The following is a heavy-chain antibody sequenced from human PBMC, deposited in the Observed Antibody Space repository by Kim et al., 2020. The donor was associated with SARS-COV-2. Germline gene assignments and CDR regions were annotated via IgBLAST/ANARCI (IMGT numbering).Heavy chain of an antibody. CDR3: RFWSGYRGYYYGMDV. CDR1: GYTFTSYD. V-gene: IGHV1-8*01. Sequence: ASVKVSCKASGYTFTSYDINWVRQATGQGLEWMGWMNPNSGNTGYAQKFQGRVTMTRNTSISTAYMELSSLRSEDTAVYYCRFWSGYRGYYYGMDVWGQGTTVTVSS. CDR2: MNPNSGNT. J-gene: IGHJ6*02. D-gene: IGHD3-3*01.